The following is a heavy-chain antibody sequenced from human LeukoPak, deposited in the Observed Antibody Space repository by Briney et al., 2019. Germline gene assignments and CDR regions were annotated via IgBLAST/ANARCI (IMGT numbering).Heavy chain of an antibody. V-gene: IGHV3-74*01. Sequence: GGSLRLSCAASGFTFSSYAMNWVRQAPGKGLVWVSRVNGDGGSTDYADSVKGRFTISGDNAKNTLYLQMNSLSAEDTGVYYCARTWIGESYWGQGTLVTVSS. CDR1: GFTFSSYA. D-gene: IGHD3-10*01. J-gene: IGHJ4*02. CDR3: ARTWIGESY. CDR2: VNGDGGST.